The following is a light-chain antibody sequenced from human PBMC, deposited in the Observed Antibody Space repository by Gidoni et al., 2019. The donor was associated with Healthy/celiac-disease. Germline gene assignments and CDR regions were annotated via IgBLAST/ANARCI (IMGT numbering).Light chain of an antibody. J-gene: IGKJ1*01. CDR3: QQSYRTIWT. Sequence: IQMTQSPSSLSASVGERVNITCRASQSISSYLNWYQQKPGKAPKLLIYAASSLQSGVPSRFSGSGSGTDFTLTISSLQPEDFATYYCQQSYRTIWTFGQGTKVEIK. CDR1: QSISSY. CDR2: AAS. V-gene: IGKV1-39*01.